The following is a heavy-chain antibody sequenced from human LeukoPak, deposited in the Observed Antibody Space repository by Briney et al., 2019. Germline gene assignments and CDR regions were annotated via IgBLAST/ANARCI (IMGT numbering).Heavy chain of an antibody. CDR3: ARVRPGDI. Sequence: QAGGSLRLSCAASAFTFSSYEMHWVRQAPGKGLEYVSAISSNGDSTYYANFVKGRFIISRDNSKNTLYFHMGSLRPEDMAVYYCARVRPGDIWGEGTTVTVSS. J-gene: IGHJ6*04. V-gene: IGHV3-64*01. CDR1: AFTFSSYE. CDR2: ISSNGDST.